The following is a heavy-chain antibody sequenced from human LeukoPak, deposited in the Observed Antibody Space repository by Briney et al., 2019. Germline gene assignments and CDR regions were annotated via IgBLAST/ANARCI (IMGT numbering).Heavy chain of an antibody. V-gene: IGHV4-31*03. Sequence: SETLSLTCTVSGGSISSGGYYWSWIRQHPGKGLEWIGYIYYSGSTYYNPSLKSRVTISVDSSKNQFSLKLSSVTAAGTAVYYCAQNGQSGFSFDPWGQGTLVTVSS. CDR3: AQNGQSGFSFDP. CDR2: IYYSGST. CDR1: GGSISSGGYY. J-gene: IGHJ5*02. D-gene: IGHD2-8*01.